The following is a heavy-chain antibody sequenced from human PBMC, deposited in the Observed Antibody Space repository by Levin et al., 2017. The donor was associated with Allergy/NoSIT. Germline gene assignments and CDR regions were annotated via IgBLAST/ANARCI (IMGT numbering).Heavy chain of an antibody. J-gene: IGHJ4*02. CDR1: GFTFSSYA. D-gene: IGHD1-26*01. CDR2: ISYDGSNK. Sequence: GGSLRLSCAASGFTFSSYAMHWVRQAPGKGLEWVAVISYDGSNKYYADSVKGRFTISRDNSKNTLYLQMNSLRAEDTAVYYCARGGDQWELLDGGGYWGQGTLVTVSS. V-gene: IGHV3-30-3*01. CDR3: ARGGDQWELLDGGGY.